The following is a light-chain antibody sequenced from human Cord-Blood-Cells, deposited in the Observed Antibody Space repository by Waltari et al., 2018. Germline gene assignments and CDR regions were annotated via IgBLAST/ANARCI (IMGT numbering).Light chain of an antibody. Sequence: EIVLTQSPATLSLSPGERATLSCRACQSVSSYLAWYQQKPGQAPRLLIYDASNRATGIPARFSGSGSGTDFTLTISSLEPEDFAVYYCQQRSNWLFGGGTKVEIK. V-gene: IGKV3-11*01. CDR3: QQRSNWL. J-gene: IGKJ4*01. CDR2: DAS. CDR1: QSVSSY.